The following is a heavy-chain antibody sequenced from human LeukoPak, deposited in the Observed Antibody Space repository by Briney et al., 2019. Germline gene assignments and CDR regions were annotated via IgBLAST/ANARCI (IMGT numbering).Heavy chain of an antibody. V-gene: IGHV1-69*13. Sequence: SVKVSCKASGGTFSSYAISWVRQAPGQGLEWMGGIIPIFGTANYAQKFQGRVTITADESTSTAYMELSSLRSEDTAVYYCARGITMVRGVIDYFDYWGQGTLVTVSS. CDR2: IIPIFGTA. D-gene: IGHD3-10*01. CDR3: ARGITMVRGVIDYFDY. J-gene: IGHJ4*02. CDR1: GGTFSSYA.